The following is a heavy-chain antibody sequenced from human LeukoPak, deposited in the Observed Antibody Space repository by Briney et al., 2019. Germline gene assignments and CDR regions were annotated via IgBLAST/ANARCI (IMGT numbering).Heavy chain of an antibody. J-gene: IGHJ3*02. Sequence: PGGSLRLSCAASGFTFSSYSMNWVRQAPGKGLEWVSSISSSSSYIYYADSVKGRFTISRDNAKNSLYLQMNSLRAEDTAVYYCARDSSGWGGFDAFDIWGQGTMVTVSS. V-gene: IGHV3-21*01. CDR3: ARDSSGWGGFDAFDI. CDR2: ISSSSSYI. D-gene: IGHD6-19*01. CDR1: GFTFSSYS.